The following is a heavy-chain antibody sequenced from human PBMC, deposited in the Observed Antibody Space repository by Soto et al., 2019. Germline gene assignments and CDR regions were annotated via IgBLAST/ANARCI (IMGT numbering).Heavy chain of an antibody. CDR2: ISSSSSYI. J-gene: IGHJ3*02. CDR1: GFTFSSYS. Sequence: EVQLVESGGGLVKPGGSLRLSCAASGFTFSSYSMNWVRQAPGKGLEWVSSISSSSSYIYYADSVKGRFTISRDNAKNSLYLQMNSLRAEDTAVYYCARSITIFGFGSGDAFDIWGQGTMVTVSS. CDR3: ARSITIFGFGSGDAFDI. V-gene: IGHV3-21*01. D-gene: IGHD3-3*01.